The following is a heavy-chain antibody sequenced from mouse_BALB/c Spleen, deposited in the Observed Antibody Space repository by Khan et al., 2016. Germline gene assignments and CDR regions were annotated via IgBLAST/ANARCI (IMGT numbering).Heavy chain of an antibody. V-gene: IGHV2-6-7*01. CDR3: ARGYANNTMEY. CDR1: GFSLSGYG. Sequence: QVQLKESGPGLVAPSQSLSITCTVSGFSLSGYGVNWVRQPPGKGLEWLGMIWGGGSTDYNSALRSRLSISKDESRRQLFLEINSLQTDDTSTYYCARGYANNTMEYWGQGTSVTDS. D-gene: IGHD4-1*01. J-gene: IGHJ4*01. CDR2: IWGGGST.